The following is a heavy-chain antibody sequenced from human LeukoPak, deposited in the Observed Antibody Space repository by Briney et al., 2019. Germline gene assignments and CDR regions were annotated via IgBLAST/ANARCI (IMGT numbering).Heavy chain of an antibody. V-gene: IGHV4-34*01. Sequence: PSETLSLTCAVYGGSFSGYYWSWIRQPPGKGLEWIGDINHSGSTNYNPSLKSRVTISVDTSKNQFSLKLSSVTAADTAVYYCARRRRREFHRGFDPWGQGTLVTVSS. J-gene: IGHJ5*02. D-gene: IGHD3-10*01. CDR1: GGSFSGYY. CDR3: ARRRRREFHRGFDP. CDR2: INHSGST.